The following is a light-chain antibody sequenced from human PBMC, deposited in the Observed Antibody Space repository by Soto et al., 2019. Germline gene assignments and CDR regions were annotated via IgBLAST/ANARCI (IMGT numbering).Light chain of an antibody. CDR1: SSDVGSYHL. J-gene: IGLJ1*01. V-gene: IGLV2-23*01. CDR3: CSYARGGTYV. CDR2: EGT. Sequence: QSVLTQPASVSGSPGQSITISCTGTSSDVGSYHLVSWYQQRPGKAPQLIIYEGTKRPSGVSLRYSASKSGNTASLTIAGLQAEDESGYYCCSYARGGTYVFGTGTKVTVL.